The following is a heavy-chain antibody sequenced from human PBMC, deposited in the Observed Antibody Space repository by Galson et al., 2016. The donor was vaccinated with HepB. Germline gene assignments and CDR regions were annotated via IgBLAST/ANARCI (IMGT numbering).Heavy chain of an antibody. D-gene: IGHD6-19*01. CDR2: ISWNRGSI. V-gene: IGHV3-9*01. CDR3: AKPYSSGWPPDY. CDR1: GFTFSGYA. Sequence: SLRLSCAASGFTFSGYAMAWVRQAPGKGLEWVSGISWNRGSIGYADSVKGRFTISRDNAKNSLYLQMTSLRAEDTALYYCAKPYSSGWPPDYWGQGTLVTVSS. J-gene: IGHJ4*02.